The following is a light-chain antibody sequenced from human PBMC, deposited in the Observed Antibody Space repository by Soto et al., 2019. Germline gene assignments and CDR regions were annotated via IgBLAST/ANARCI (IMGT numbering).Light chain of an antibody. Sequence: QSALPQPPSASGSPGQSVTISCTGTSSDVGRYNYISWCQQRPGKAPKLIIYEVSKRPSGVPDRLSGFKYGNTASLTVSGLQAEDEADYYCSSYAGNSRYVFGTGTKVTVL. CDR1: SSDVGRYNY. CDR3: SSYAGNSRYV. V-gene: IGLV2-8*01. J-gene: IGLJ1*01. CDR2: EVS.